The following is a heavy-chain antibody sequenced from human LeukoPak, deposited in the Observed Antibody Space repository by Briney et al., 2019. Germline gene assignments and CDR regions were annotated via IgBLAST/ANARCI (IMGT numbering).Heavy chain of an antibody. CDR2: ISISGGST. Sequence: PGGSLRLSCAASGFTFSSHAMSWVRQAPGKGLEWVSAISISGGSTYYADSVKGHFTISGDNSKNTLYLQMNSLRPEDTAVYYCANEIRPNDHWGQGTLVTVSS. D-gene: IGHD4-17*01. CDR3: ANEIRPNDH. CDR1: GFTFSSHA. V-gene: IGHV3-23*01. J-gene: IGHJ4*02.